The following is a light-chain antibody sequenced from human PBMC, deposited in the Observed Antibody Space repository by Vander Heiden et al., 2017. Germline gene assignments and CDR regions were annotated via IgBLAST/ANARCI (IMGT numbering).Light chain of an antibody. J-gene: IGLJ2*01. Sequence: QSVLTQPPSVSGAPGQRVTISCTGSSSNIGAGYDVHWYPQLPGAAPKLLINGNTNRPSGVPDRFSGSKSGTSASLAITGLQAEDEADYYCQSYDSRLTGHVVFGGGTKLTVL. CDR1: SSNIGAGYD. CDR2: GNT. CDR3: QSYDSRLTGHVV. V-gene: IGLV1-40*01.